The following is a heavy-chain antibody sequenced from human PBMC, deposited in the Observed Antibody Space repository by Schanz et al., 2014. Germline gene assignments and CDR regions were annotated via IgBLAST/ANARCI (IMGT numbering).Heavy chain of an antibody. CDR3: AKDSTHIDIVRVPTAIDY. CDR2: MSYDGSIK. Sequence: VQLLESGGGLVQPGGSLRLSCAASGFTFSDHYMDWVRQAPGKGLEWVAAMSYDGSIKYYGDSVKGRFTISRDNSKNTLYLHMNTLRAEDTAVYYCAKDSTHIDIVRVPTAIDYWGQGTLVTVSS. V-gene: IGHV3-30*18. CDR1: GFTFSDHY. D-gene: IGHD2-2*01. J-gene: IGHJ4*02.